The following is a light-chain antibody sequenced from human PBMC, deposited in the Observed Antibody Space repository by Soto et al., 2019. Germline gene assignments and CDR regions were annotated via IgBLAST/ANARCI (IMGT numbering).Light chain of an antibody. CDR3: QQSYSTPPIT. CDR1: QGISDW. Sequence: DIQMTQSPSTLSASVGDRVTITCRASQGISDWLAWYQQKPGKPPRLLIYDSSSLDTGGPSRFSGSGYGTEFTPTLRGLQPEDFATFYCQQSYSTPPITFGQGTRLEIK. CDR2: DSS. V-gene: IGKV1-5*01. J-gene: IGKJ5*01.